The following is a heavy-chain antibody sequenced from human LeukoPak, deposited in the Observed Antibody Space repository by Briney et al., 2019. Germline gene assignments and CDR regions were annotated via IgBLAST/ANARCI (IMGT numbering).Heavy chain of an antibody. CDR2: INWNGGNT. CDR3: ARTSDGNWFDP. Sequence: GSLRLSCAASGFTFDDYGMSWVRQGPGKGLEWVSDINWNGGNTGYADSVKGRFTIFRDNAKNSLYLEMDSLRVEDAALYYCARTSDGNWFDPWGQGTLVTVSS. J-gene: IGHJ5*02. V-gene: IGHV3-20*04. CDR1: GFTFDDYG. D-gene: IGHD1-26*01.